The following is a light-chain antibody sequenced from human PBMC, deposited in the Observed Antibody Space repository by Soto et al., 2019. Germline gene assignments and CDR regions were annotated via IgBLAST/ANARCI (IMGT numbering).Light chain of an antibody. CDR1: QGISNS. J-gene: IGKJ1*01. V-gene: IGKV1-27*01. CDR2: AAS. CDR3: QKYDNVPT. Sequence: NQMTQSPSSLSASVWDIFTISCRASQGISNSLAWYQQRPGKVPRLLIHAASTLQSGVPSRFSGSGSGTDFTLTISSLQPEDVAVYYCQKYDNVPTFGQGTKVDI.